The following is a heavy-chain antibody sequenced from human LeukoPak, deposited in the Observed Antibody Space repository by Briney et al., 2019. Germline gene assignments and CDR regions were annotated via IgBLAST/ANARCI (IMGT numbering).Heavy chain of an antibody. V-gene: IGHV1-2*02. J-gene: IGHJ5*02. D-gene: IGHD3-9*01. CDR3: ATSPDWSNWFDP. CDR2: INPNSGGT. Sequence: GASVKVSCKASGYTFISYAMNWVRLAPGQGLEWMGWINPNSGGTNYAQKFQGRVTMTRDTTISTAYMELSRLRSDDTAVYYCATSPDWSNWFDPWGQGTLVTVSS. CDR1: GYTFISYA.